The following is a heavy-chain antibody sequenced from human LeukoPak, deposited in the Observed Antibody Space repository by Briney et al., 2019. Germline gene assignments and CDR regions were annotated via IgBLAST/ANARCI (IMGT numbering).Heavy chain of an antibody. V-gene: IGHV4-59*01. J-gene: IGHJ2*01. CDR1: DGSISSYY. CDR2: IYYNGST. Sequence: KPSETLSLTCTVSDGSISSYYWSWIRQSPEKGLEWIGYIYYNGSTKYKPSLKSRVTISVDTSKNQFSLKLSSVTAADTAVYYCARGSGNYYSGLIWYFDLWGRGTLVTVSS. CDR3: ARGSGNYYSGLIWYFDL. D-gene: IGHD3-10*01.